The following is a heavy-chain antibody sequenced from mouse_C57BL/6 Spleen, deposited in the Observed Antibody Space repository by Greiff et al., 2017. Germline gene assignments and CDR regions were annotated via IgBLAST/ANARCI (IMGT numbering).Heavy chain of an antibody. CDR1: GYAFSSYW. CDR2: IYPGDGDT. Sequence: VQLKESGAELVKPGASVKISCKASGYAFSSYWMNWVKQRPGKGLEWIGQIYPGDGDTNYNGKFKGKATLTADKSSSTAYMQLSSLTSEDSAVYFCARSYGSSPPFAYWGQGTLVTVSA. CDR3: ARSYGSSPPFAY. J-gene: IGHJ3*01. V-gene: IGHV1-80*01. D-gene: IGHD1-1*01.